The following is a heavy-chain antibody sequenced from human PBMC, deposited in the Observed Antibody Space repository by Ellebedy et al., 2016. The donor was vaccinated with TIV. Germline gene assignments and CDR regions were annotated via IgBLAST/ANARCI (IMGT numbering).Heavy chain of an antibody. CDR1: GGSISSYY. J-gene: IGHJ4*02. V-gene: IGHV4-39*01. CDR3: ARSSIAARRATDYFDY. CDR2: IYYSGST. Sequence: SETLSLTXTVSGGSISSYYWGWIRQPPGKGLEWIGSIYYSGSTYYNPSLKSRVTISVGTSKNQFSLKLSSVTAADTAVYYCARSSIAARRATDYFDYWGQGTLVTVSS. D-gene: IGHD6-6*01.